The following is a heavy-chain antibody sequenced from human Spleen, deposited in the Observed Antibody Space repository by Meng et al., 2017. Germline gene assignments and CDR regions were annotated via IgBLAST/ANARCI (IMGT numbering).Heavy chain of an antibody. J-gene: IGHJ5*02. CDR3: ARISAATVMGWFDP. CDR2: IYHSGST. CDR1: GGSIISNNW. D-gene: IGHD6-13*01. V-gene: IGHV4-4*02. Sequence: QVQLQESGPGLVKPSGTLSLTCAVSGGSIISNNWWSWVRQSPGKGPEWIGEIYHSGSTIYNPSLKSRVTISVDKSQNQISLKLTSVTAADTAVYYCARISAATVMGWFDPWGQGILVTVSS.